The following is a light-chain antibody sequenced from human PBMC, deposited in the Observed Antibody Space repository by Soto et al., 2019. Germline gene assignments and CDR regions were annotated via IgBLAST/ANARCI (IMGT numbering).Light chain of an antibody. J-gene: IGKJ2*01. CDR1: QSVSSTY. Sequence: EIVLTQSPGTLSVSPGERATLSCRASQSVSSTYLAWYQQKPGQAPRLLIYGASSRATGIPDRFSGSGSGTDFALTISRLEPEGFAVYYCQRFGTSPPEFPFGQGTKLEIK. V-gene: IGKV3-20*01. CDR2: GAS. CDR3: QRFGTSPPEFP.